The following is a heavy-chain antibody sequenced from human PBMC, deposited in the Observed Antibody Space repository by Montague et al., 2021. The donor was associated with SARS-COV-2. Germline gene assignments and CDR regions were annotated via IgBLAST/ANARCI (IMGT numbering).Heavy chain of an antibody. V-gene: IGHV4-59*01. Sequence: SETLSLTCTVSGGPISSYYWSWIRQPPGKGLEWIGYIYYSGSTNYSPSLKSRVTISVDTSKNQFSLKLSSVTAADTAVYYCARDSRTDFDWLFPDSGSYYYYMDVWGKGTTVTVSS. D-gene: IGHD3-9*01. CDR2: IYYSGST. CDR1: GGPISSYY. J-gene: IGHJ6*03. CDR3: ARDSRTDFDWLFPDSGSYYYYMDV.